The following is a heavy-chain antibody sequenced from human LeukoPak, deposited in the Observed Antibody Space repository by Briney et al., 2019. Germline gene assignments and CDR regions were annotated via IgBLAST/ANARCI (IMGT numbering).Heavy chain of an antibody. V-gene: IGHV3-11*01. Sequence: GGSLRLSCAASGFTFSDYYMSWIRQAPGKGLEWVSYISSSGSTIYYADSVKGRFTISRDNAKNSLYLQMNSLRAEDTAVYYRASRWIIAAPYGMDVWGQGTTVTVSS. CDR1: GFTFSDYY. CDR3: ASRWIIAAPYGMDV. J-gene: IGHJ6*02. CDR2: ISSSGSTI. D-gene: IGHD6-6*01.